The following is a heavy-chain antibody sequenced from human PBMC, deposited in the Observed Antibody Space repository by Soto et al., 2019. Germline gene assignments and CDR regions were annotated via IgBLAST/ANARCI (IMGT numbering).Heavy chain of an antibody. CDR2: VNPNSGNT. CDR3: ARNSEGGWPANDY. D-gene: IGHD6-19*01. V-gene: IGHV1-8*01. CDR1: GYTFTSYD. J-gene: IGHJ4*02. Sequence: ASVKVSCKASGYTFTSYDINWVRQATGQGLEWMGWVNPNSGNTDYAQKFQGRVTVTRNTSISTAYMELSSLRSEDTAAYYCARNSEGGWPANDYWGQGTLVTVSS.